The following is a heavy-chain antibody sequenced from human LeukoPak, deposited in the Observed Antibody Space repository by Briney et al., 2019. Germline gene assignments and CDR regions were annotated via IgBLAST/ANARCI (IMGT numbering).Heavy chain of an antibody. CDR1: GFTFSSYE. CDR3: AREGDGYNSPIDY. Sequence: GGSLRLSCAASGFTFSSYEMNWVRQAPGKGLEWVSSISSSSSYIYYADSVKGRFTISRDNAKKSLFLQMTSLRAEDTSVYYCAREGDGYNSPIDYWGQGTLVTVSS. D-gene: IGHD5-24*01. V-gene: IGHV3-21*01. CDR2: ISSSSSYI. J-gene: IGHJ4*02.